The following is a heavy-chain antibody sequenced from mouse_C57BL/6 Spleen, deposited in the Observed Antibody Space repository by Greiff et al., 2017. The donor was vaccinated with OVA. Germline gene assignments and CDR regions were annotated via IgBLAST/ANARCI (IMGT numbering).Heavy chain of an antibody. CDR2: ISNGGGST. V-gene: IGHV5-12*01. Sequence: EVKVEESGGGLVQPGGSLKLSCAASGFTFSDYYMYWVRQTPEKRLEWVAYISNGGGSTYYPDTVKGRFTISRDNAKNTLYLQMSRLKSEDTAMYYCARPPYYSNDWFAYWGQGTLVTVSA. D-gene: IGHD2-5*01. CDR1: GFTFSDYY. J-gene: IGHJ3*01. CDR3: ARPPYYSNDWFAY.